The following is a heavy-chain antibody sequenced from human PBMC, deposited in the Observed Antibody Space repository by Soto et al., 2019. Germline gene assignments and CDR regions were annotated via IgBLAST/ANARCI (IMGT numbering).Heavy chain of an antibody. CDR1: GGSISSYY. CDR2: IYYSGST. V-gene: IGHV4-59*08. CDR3: ARLGAQEIDP. Sequence: SETLSLTCTVSGGSISSYYWNWIRQPPGRGLEWIGYIYYSGSTYYNPSLKSRVTISVDTSKNQFSLKLSSVTAADTAVYYCARLGAQEIDPWGQGTLVTVSS. J-gene: IGHJ5*02. D-gene: IGHD3-16*01.